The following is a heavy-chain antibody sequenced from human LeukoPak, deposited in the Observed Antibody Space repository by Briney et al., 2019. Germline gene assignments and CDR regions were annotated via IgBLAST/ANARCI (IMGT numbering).Heavy chain of an antibody. Sequence: SQTLSLTCTVSGGSISSGGYYWSWIRQHPGKGLEWIGYIYYSGSTYYNPSLKSRVTISVNTSKNQFSLKLSSVTAADTAVYYCARKGVHAYFDYWGQGTLVTVSS. J-gene: IGHJ4*02. CDR2: IYYSGST. V-gene: IGHV4-31*03. CDR3: ARKGVHAYFDY. CDR1: GGSISSGGYY. D-gene: IGHD3-10*01.